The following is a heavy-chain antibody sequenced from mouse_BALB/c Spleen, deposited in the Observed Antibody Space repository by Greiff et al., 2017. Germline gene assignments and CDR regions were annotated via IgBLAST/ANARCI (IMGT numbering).Heavy chain of an antibody. V-gene: IGHV5-6-5*01. Sequence: EVMLVESRGGLVKPGGSLKLSCAASGFTFSSYAMSWVRQTPEKRLEWVASISSGGSTYYPDSVKGRFTISRDNARNILYLQMSSLRSEDTAMYYCARYDSYAMDYWGQGTSVTVSS. J-gene: IGHJ4*01. CDR1: GFTFSSYA. CDR2: ISSGGST. D-gene: IGHD2-4*01. CDR3: ARYDSYAMDY.